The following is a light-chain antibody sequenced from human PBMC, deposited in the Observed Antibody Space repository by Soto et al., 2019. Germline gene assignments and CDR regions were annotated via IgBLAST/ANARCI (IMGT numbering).Light chain of an antibody. CDR3: QRYYTYST. V-gene: IGKV1-5*01. CDR1: QSISYW. Sequence: DIQMTQSPSTLSAFVGDRVTSTCRASQSISYWVAWYQQKPGNAPKLLIYDASSLASGVPSRFSGSRSGAEFTLSISNLQPDDSAIYHCQRYYTYSTFGQGTKVDIK. CDR2: DAS. J-gene: IGKJ1*01.